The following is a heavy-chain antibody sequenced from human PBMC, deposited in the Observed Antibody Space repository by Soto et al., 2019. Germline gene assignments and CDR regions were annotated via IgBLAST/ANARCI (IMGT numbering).Heavy chain of an antibody. V-gene: IGHV3-23*01. J-gene: IGHJ4*02. CDR3: ATGAGSRPFDF. Sequence: PGGSLRLSCAASGFTFNIYAMSWVRQAPGKGLEWVSSITTSGDATYSADSVQGRFTISRDNSRSTLYLQMNSLRAEDTAVYYCATGAGSRPFDFWCQGTLVTVSS. D-gene: IGHD1-1*01. CDR2: ITTSGDAT. CDR1: GFTFNIYA.